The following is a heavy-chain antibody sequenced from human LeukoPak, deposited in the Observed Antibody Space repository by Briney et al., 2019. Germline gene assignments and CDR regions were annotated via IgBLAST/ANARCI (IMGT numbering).Heavy chain of an antibody. CDR1: GGSISSGGYS. CDR2: INHSGST. D-gene: IGHD3-22*01. J-gene: IGHJ3*02. CDR3: ARYNYYDSSGYYDYHPPTSDAFDI. V-gene: IGHV4-30-2*01. Sequence: PSQTLSLTCAVSGGSISSGGYSWSWIRQPPGKGLEWIGEINHSGSTNYNPSLKSRVTISVDTSKNQFSLKLSSVTAADTAVYYCARYNYYDSSGYYDYHPPTSDAFDIWGQGTMVTVSS.